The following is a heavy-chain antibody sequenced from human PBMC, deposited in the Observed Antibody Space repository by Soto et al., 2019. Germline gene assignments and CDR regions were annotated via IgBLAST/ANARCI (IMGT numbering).Heavy chain of an antibody. CDR1: GFTFSSYS. Sequence: GGSLRLSCAASGFTFSSYSMNWVRQAPGKGLEWVSYISSTSSSIYADSVQGRFTISRDNAKNSLYLQMSSLRAEDSAVYYRARARIDYDSSGYTIYCDLRGQVDLVTVSS. J-gene: IGHJ4*02. CDR2: ISSTSSSI. V-gene: IGHV3-48*01. D-gene: IGHD3-22*01. CDR3: ARARIDYDSSGYTIYCDL.